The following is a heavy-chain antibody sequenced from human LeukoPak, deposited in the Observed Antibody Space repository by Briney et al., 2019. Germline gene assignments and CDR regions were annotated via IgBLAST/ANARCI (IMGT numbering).Heavy chain of an antibody. CDR3: ARVGQQLAYYYYYYGMDV. D-gene: IGHD6-13*01. Sequence: GGSLRLSCAASGFTFSSYGMHWVRQAPGKGLEWVAVIWYDGSNKYYADSVKGRFTISRDNSKNTLYLQMNSLRAEDTAVYYCARVGQQLAYYYYYYGMDVWGQGTTVTVSS. V-gene: IGHV3-33*01. CDR1: GFTFSSYG. CDR2: IWYDGSNK. J-gene: IGHJ6*02.